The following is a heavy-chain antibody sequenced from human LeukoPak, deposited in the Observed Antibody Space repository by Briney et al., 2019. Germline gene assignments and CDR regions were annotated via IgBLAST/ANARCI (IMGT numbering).Heavy chain of an antibody. CDR3: ARSIVGDAFDI. CDR1: GYTFTSYY. V-gene: IGHV1-46*01. Sequence: ASVKVSCKASGYTFTSYYMHWVRQAPGQGLEWMGIINPSGGSTSYAQKLQGRVTMTTDTSTSTAYMELRSLRSDDTAVYYCARSIVGDAFDIWGQGTMVTVSS. J-gene: IGHJ3*02. D-gene: IGHD1-26*01. CDR2: INPSGGST.